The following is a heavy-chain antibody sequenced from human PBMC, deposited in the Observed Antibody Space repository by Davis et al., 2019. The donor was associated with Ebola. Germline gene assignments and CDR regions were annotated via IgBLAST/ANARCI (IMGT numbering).Heavy chain of an antibody. CDR3: ARGRFLEWFYYYYGMDV. D-gene: IGHD3-3*01. V-gene: IGHV4-39*07. Sequence: SETLSLTCTVSGASISGSTYYWGWIRQAPGKGLEWIGSSSYSGSTNYNPSLKSRVTISVDTSKNQFSLKLSSVTAADTAVYYCARGRFLEWFYYYYGMDVWGQGTTVTVSS. CDR2: SSYSGST. J-gene: IGHJ6*02. CDR1: GASISGSTYY.